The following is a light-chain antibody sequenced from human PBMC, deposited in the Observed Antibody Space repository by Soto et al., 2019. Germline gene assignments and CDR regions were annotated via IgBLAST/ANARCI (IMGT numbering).Light chain of an antibody. CDR3: SSYTSSNTYV. CDR2: EVS. Sequence: QSVLTQPASVSGSPGQSITISCTGTSSDVGGYNYVSWYQQHPGKAPKLMIYEVSNRPSGVSNRFSASKSVNTASLTISGLQTEDEADYFCSSYTSSNTYVFGTGTKVTV. CDR1: SSDVGGYNY. J-gene: IGLJ1*01. V-gene: IGLV2-14*01.